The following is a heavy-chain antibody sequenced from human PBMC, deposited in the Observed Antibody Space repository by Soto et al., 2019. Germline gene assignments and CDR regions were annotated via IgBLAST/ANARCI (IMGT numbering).Heavy chain of an antibody. V-gene: IGHV4-34*01. CDR2: ISQSGNT. J-gene: IGHJ4*02. Sequence: SETLSLTCSIYGGSFSGYYWSWIRQPPGKGLEWIGEISQSGNTNYSPSLKSRVSISIDTSKKQFSLNLASVSAADTAVYYCARAPKVSGSSQTRPDFWGQGTLVTVSS. D-gene: IGHD6-6*01. CDR1: GGSFSGYY. CDR3: ARAPKVSGSSQTRPDF.